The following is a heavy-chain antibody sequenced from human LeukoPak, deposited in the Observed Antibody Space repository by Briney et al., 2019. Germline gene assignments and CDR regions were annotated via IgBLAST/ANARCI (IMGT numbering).Heavy chain of an antibody. CDR1: GFAFSVYA. CDR3: AKPISGGLAVTADWFHP. J-gene: IGHJ5*01. V-gene: IGHV3-23*01. Sequence: PGGSLSLSCAASGFAFSVYAMSWLRHPPGKGLELVSTINANSGTTSYAASVRGRFTISRDNSKNTLYLQLNTLRADDTATYYCAKPISGGLAVTADWFHPWGQGTLVVVSS. CDR2: INANSGTT. D-gene: IGHD6-19*01.